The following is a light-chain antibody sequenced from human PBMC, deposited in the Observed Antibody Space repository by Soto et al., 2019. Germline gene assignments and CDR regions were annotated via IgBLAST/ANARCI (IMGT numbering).Light chain of an antibody. Sequence: QSALTQPASVSGSPGQSITISCTGTSSDVGNYDLVSWYQQHPGEAPKLLIYEVTERPSGVSIRFSGSKSHYTASLTISGLKAEYEADYYCSSYAGRGVGVFGGGTQLTVL. CDR1: SSDVGNYDL. J-gene: IGLJ2*01. CDR2: EVT. CDR3: SSYAGRGVGV. V-gene: IGLV2-23*02.